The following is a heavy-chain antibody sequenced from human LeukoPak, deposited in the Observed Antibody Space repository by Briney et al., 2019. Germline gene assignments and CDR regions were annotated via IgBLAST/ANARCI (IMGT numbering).Heavy chain of an antibody. V-gene: IGHV3-21*01. CDR2: ITASSTYI. CDR3: ARDPTDF. J-gene: IGHJ4*02. D-gene: IGHD4-17*01. Sequence: GGSLRLSCAASGFIFSSYNMIWVRQAPGKGLEWVASITASSTYIYYADSLEGRFTISRDNAKSSLFLQMDSLSPDYTAVYYCARDPTDFWGQGTLVTVSS. CDR1: GFIFSSYN.